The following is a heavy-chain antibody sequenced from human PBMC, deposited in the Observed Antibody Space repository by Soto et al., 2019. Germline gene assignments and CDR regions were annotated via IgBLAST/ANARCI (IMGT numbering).Heavy chain of an antibody. Sequence: EVQLLESGGGLVQPGGSLRLSCAASGFTFSSYAMSWVRQAPGKGLEWVSAISGSGGSTYYADSVKGRFTISRDNSKNTLYLKMNILRAEDKAVYYCAKGAPVAGPSLYYYYGMDVWGQGTTVTVSS. D-gene: IGHD6-19*01. CDR3: AKGAPVAGPSLYYYYGMDV. V-gene: IGHV3-23*01. J-gene: IGHJ6*02. CDR2: ISGSGGST. CDR1: GFTFSSYA.